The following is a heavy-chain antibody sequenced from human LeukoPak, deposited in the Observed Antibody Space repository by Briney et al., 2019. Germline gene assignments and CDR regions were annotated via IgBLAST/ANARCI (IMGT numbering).Heavy chain of an antibody. J-gene: IGHJ3*02. Sequence: PGGSLRLSCAASGFTFSSYWMTWVRQAPGKGLEWVANIRGDASRLYYVDSVKGRFTISRDNAKNSLYLQMSNLRAEDTSVYYCARDRNYCSSDRCYDVFDIWGQGTMVTVSS. V-gene: IGHV3-7*01. CDR2: IRGDASRL. CDR3: ARDRNYCSSDRCYDVFDI. D-gene: IGHD6-19*01. CDR1: GFTFSSYW.